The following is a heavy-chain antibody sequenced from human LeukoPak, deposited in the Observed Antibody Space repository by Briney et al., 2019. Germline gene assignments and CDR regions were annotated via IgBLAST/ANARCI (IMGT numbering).Heavy chain of an antibody. V-gene: IGHV3-7*01. J-gene: IGHJ4*02. CDR1: GFTFSSYA. CDR2: IKQDGSEK. D-gene: IGHD3-16*01. CDR3: ARDNGGADDY. Sequence: GGSLRLSCAASGFTFSSYAMSWVRQAPGKGLEWVANIKQDGSEKYYVDSVKGRFTISRDNAKNSLYLQMNSLRAEDTAVYYCARDNGGADDYWGQGTLVTVSS.